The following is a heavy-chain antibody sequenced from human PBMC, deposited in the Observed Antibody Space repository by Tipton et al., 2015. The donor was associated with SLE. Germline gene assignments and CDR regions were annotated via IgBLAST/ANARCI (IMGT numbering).Heavy chain of an antibody. Sequence: GLVKPSETLSLTCAVSGGSISGYYWSWIRQPPGKELEWIGYIHYSGTTDYNPSLRSRVTMSIDTSRNQFSLNLNSVIPADTAMYYCARGGRGDGVNPFDPWGQGTLVTVSS. CDR3: ARGGRGDGVNPFDP. D-gene: IGHD4-23*01. V-gene: IGHV4-59*01. CDR1: GGSISGYY. J-gene: IGHJ5*02. CDR2: IHYSGTT.